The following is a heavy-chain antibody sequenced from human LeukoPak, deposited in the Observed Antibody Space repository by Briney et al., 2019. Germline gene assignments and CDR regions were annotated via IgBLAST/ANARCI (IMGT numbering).Heavy chain of an antibody. V-gene: IGHV4-4*07. J-gene: IGHJ3*02. CDR2: LYTTGTT. Sequence: PSETLSLTCAVSGASITSCYWSWVRQSAGKGLEWIGRLYTTGTTNYNPSLKSRVTMPGDSSKNQLSLTLTSVTAADTAVYYCVRDGANWEEPNDAFDTWGQGTLVTVSS. D-gene: IGHD1-26*01. CDR1: GASITSCY. CDR3: VRDGANWEEPNDAFDT.